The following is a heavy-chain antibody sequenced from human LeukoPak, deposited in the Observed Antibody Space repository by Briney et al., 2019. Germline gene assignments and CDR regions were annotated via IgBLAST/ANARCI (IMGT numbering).Heavy chain of an antibody. CDR3: AREESSSPNWFDP. J-gene: IGHJ5*02. CDR2: INPNSGGT. D-gene: IGHD2-2*01. Sequence: ASVKVSCKASGYTFTSYGISWVRQAPGQGLEWMGWINPNSGGTNYAQKFQGRVTMTRDTSITTAYMELSTLRSDDTAVYYCAREESSSPNWFDPWGQGTLVTVSS. V-gene: IGHV1-2*02. CDR1: GYTFTSYG.